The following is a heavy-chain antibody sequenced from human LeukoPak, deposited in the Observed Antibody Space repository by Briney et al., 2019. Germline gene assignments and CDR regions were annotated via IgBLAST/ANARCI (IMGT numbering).Heavy chain of an antibody. CDR2: IYYSGST. J-gene: IGHJ4*02. Sequence: TPSETLSLTCTVSGGSISSYYWSWIRQPPGKGLEWIGYIYYSGSTKFNPSLKSRVTISVDTSKNQFSLKLSSVTAADTAVYYCARGGGVTYYDSTGYLWYFDYWGQGTLVTVSS. V-gene: IGHV4-59*01. D-gene: IGHD3-22*01. CDR3: ARGGGVTYYDSTGYLWYFDY. CDR1: GGSISSYY.